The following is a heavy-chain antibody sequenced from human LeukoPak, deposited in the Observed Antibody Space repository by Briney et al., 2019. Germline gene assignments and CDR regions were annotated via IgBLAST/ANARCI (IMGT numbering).Heavy chain of an antibody. CDR3: AKGGYYDSSGYYSGDSFDY. V-gene: IGHV3-23*01. CDR1: GFTFSSYG. D-gene: IGHD3-22*01. Sequence: PGGSLRLSCAASGFTFSSYGMSWVRQAPGKGLEWVSAISGSGGSTYYADSVKGRFTISRDNSKNTLYLQMNSLRAEDTAVYYCAKGGYYDSSGYYSGDSFDYWGQGTLVTVSS. CDR2: ISGSGGST. J-gene: IGHJ4*02.